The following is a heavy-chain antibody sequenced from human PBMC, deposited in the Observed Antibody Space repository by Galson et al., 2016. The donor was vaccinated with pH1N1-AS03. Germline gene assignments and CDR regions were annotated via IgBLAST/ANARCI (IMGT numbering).Heavy chain of an antibody. CDR3: ARGFLEAVIDY. V-gene: IGHV1-3*01. CDR2: INVGSGNT. CDR1: GHNFTNYA. J-gene: IGHJ4*02. D-gene: IGHD3-3*01. Sequence: SVKVSCKASGHNFTNYAIHWVRQAPGQRLEWMGWINVGSGNTKYSQKFQGRVTMTRDTSARTAYMELSSLTSEDPSVYYCARGFLEAVIDYWGQGSLVTVSS.